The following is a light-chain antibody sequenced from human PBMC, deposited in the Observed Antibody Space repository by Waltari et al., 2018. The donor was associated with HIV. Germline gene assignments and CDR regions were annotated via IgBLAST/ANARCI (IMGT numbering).Light chain of an antibody. CDR1: STDIGSYDF. CDR2: AVT. V-gene: IGLV2-8*01. J-gene: IGLJ3*02. CDR3: NSYGDSLRVL. Sequence: QSALTQPPSASGSLGHSVTISCTGSSTDIGSYDFVSWFHQHPQSPPILLLYAVTRRPSTVSDRFSGSRSGNTAFLTVAGLQPDDEATYFCNSYGDSLRVLFGGGTNVTVL.